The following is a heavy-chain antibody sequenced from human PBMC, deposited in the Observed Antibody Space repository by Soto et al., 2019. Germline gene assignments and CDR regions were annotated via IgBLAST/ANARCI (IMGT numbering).Heavy chain of an antibody. CDR3: ARDRRLVVAGIRYYGMDV. Sequence: PSETLSLTCTVSAGSISSDNYYWTWIRQHPGKGLEWIGYIYHSGTTYYNPSLKSRLIISVDTSKNQFSLKLRSVTAADTAVYYCARDRRLVVAGIRYYGMDVWGQVTTVTVSS. J-gene: IGHJ6*02. CDR2: IYHSGTT. V-gene: IGHV4-31*03. CDR1: AGSISSDNYY. D-gene: IGHD6-19*01.